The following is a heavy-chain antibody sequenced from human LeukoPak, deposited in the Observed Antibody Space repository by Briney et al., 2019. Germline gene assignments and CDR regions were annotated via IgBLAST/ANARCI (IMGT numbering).Heavy chain of an antibody. V-gene: IGHV3-21*01. CDR2: ISSSSSYI. J-gene: IGHJ4*02. CDR1: GFTFSSYS. Sequence: PGGSLRLSCAASGFTFSSYSMNWVRQAPGKGLEWVSSISSSSSYIYYADSVKGRFTISRDNAQNSLYLQMNSLRAEDTAVYYCARHNQRYYYGSGSCPLDYWGQGTLVTVSS. CDR3: ARHNQRYYYGSGSCPLDY. D-gene: IGHD3-10*01.